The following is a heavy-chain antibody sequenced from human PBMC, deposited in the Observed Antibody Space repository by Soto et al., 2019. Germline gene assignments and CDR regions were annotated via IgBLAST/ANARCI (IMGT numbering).Heavy chain of an antibody. CDR3: ARARGWFDP. Sequence: SETLSLTCTVYGGSFSCYYWSWIRQPPGKGLEWIGEINHSGSTNYNPSLKSRVTISVDTSKNQFSLKLSSVTAADTAVYYCARARGWFDPWGQGTLVTVSS. D-gene: IGHD3-10*01. CDR1: GGSFSCYY. CDR2: INHSGST. J-gene: IGHJ5*02. V-gene: IGHV4-34*01.